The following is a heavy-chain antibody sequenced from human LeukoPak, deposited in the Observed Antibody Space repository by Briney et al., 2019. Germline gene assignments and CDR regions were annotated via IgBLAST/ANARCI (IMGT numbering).Heavy chain of an antibody. V-gene: IGHV1-2*06. Sequence: EASVKVSCKASGYTFTGYYMHWVRQAAGQGLEWMGRSNPNSGGTNYAQKFQGRVTMTRDTSISTAYMELSRLRSDDTAVYYCARVPPLAAAGTGNFDYWGQGTLVTVSS. CDR3: ARVPPLAAAGTGNFDY. CDR1: GYTFTGYY. J-gene: IGHJ4*02. CDR2: SNPNSGGT. D-gene: IGHD6-13*01.